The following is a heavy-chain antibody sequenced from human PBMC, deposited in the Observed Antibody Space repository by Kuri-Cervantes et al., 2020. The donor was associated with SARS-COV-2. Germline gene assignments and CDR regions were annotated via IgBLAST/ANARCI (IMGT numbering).Heavy chain of an antibody. CDR3: AKDEGAGSGSYGDAFDI. V-gene: IGHV3-30*02. D-gene: IGHD1-26*01. Sequence: GESLKISCAASGFTFSSYGMHWVRQAPGKGLEWVAFIRYDGSNKYYADSVKGRFTISRDNSKNTLYLQMNSLRAEDTAVYYCAKDEGAGSGSYGDAFDIWGQGTMVTVSS. CDR1: GFTFSSYG. J-gene: IGHJ3*02. CDR2: IRYDGSNK.